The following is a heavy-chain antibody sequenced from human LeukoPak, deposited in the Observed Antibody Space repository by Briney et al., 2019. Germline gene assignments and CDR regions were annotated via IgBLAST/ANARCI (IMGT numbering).Heavy chain of an antibody. J-gene: IGHJ6*02. V-gene: IGHV4-59*01. CDR2: IYYSGST. CDR3: ARDLSSSIPNPYGMDV. Sequence: SETLSLTCTVSGGSISSYYWSWIRQPPGKGLEWIGYIYYSGSTNYNPSLKSRVTISVDTSKNQFSLKLSSVTAADTAVYYCARDLSSSIPNPYGMDVWGQGTTVTVSS. D-gene: IGHD6-6*01. CDR1: GGSISSYY.